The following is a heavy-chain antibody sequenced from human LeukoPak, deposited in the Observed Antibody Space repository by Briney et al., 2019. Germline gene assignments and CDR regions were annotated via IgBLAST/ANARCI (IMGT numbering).Heavy chain of an antibody. V-gene: IGHV3-23*01. CDR2: ISASGSRT. CDR3: AKGKVNHDGAFDI. J-gene: IGHJ3*02. D-gene: IGHD3-16*01. Sequence: GGSLRLSCAASRFSFSSYAMAWVRQAQGKGLEWVSSISASGSRTYYADSVKGRFTISRDNSKKMIYPQMNSLRVEDTADYYCAKGKVNHDGAFDIWGLGTMVIVS. CDR1: RFSFSSYA.